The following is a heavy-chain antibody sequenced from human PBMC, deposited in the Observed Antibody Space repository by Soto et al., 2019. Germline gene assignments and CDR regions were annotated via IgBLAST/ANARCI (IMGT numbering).Heavy chain of an antibody. Sequence: SETLSLTCAVYGGSFSGYYWSWIRQPPGKGLEWIGEINHSGSTNYNPSLKSRVTISVDTSKNQFSLKLSSVTAADTAVYYCARGPYYYGSGSYPNDYWGQGTLVTVS. V-gene: IGHV4-34*01. CDR1: GGSFSGYY. CDR3: ARGPYYYGSGSYPNDY. J-gene: IGHJ4*02. CDR2: INHSGST. D-gene: IGHD3-10*01.